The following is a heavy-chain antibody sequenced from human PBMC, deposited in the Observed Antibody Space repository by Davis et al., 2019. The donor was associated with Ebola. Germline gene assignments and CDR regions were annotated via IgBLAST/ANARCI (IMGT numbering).Heavy chain of an antibody. Sequence: PGGSLRLSCTVSGGSISSYYWNWIRQPPGKGLEWIGEINHSGSTNYNPSLKSRVTISVDTSKNQFSLKLSSVTAADTAVYYCAAAGTTGNWFDPWGQGTLVTVSS. V-gene: IGHV4-34*01. CDR3: AAAGTTGNWFDP. D-gene: IGHD6-13*01. CDR1: GGSISSYY. CDR2: INHSGST. J-gene: IGHJ5*02.